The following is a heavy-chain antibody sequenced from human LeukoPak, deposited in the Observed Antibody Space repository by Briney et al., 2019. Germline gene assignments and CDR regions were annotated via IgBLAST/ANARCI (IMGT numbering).Heavy chain of an antibody. CDR2: ISGSGGST. J-gene: IGHJ3*02. V-gene: IGHV3-23*01. D-gene: IGHD6-13*01. Sequence: GGSLRLSCAASGFTFSSYAMSWVRQAPGKGLEWVSAISGSGGSTYYADSVKGRFTISRDNSKNTLYLQMNSMRAEDKAVYYCAKVAAAAGTVDDDFDIWGQGTMVTVSS. CDR1: GFTFSSYA. CDR3: AKVAAAAGTVDDDFDI.